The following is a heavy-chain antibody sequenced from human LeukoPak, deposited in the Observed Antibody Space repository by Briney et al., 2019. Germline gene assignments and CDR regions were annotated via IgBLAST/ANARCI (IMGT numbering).Heavy chain of an antibody. CDR1: GFTFSSYW. CDR3: ASTTRKGDY. J-gene: IGHJ4*02. CDR2: INSDGSST. D-gene: IGHD2-2*01. Sequence: GGSLRHSSAASGFTFSSYWTHWVRQAPGKGLVWVSRINSDGSSTSYADSVTGRFTISRDNAKNTLYLQMNSLRAEDTAVYYCASTTRKGDYWGQGTVVTVSS. V-gene: IGHV3-74*01.